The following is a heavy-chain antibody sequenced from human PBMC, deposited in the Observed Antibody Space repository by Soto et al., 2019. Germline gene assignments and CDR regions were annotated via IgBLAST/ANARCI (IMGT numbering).Heavy chain of an antibody. CDR2: ISYDGSNK. V-gene: IGHV3-30-3*01. D-gene: IGHD1-1*01. J-gene: IGHJ6*02. Sequence: QVQLVESGGGVVQPGRSLRLSCAASGFTFSSYAMHWVRQAPGKGLEWVAVISYDGSNKYYADSVKGRFTISRDNSKNTLYLQMNSLRAEDTAVYYCARDRLRYNWNDFPYYYYGMDXWGXGXXVTVSS. CDR1: GFTFSSYA. CDR3: ARDRLRYNWNDFPYYYYGMDX.